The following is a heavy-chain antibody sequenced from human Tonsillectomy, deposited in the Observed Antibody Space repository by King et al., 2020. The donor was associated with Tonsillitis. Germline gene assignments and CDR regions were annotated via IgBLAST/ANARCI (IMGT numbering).Heavy chain of an antibody. V-gene: IGHV4-39*01. J-gene: IGHJ4*02. D-gene: IGHD5-24*01. Sequence: QLQESGPGLVKPSETLSLTCTVSGGSISSSSYYWGWIRQPPGKGLEWIGSIYYSGRTYYNPSLKSRVTISVDTSKNQFSLKLSSVTAADTAVYYCARLPLRDGYSEDYYFDYWGQGTLVTVSS. CDR1: GGSISSSSYY. CDR2: IYYSGRT. CDR3: ARLPLRDGYSEDYYFDY.